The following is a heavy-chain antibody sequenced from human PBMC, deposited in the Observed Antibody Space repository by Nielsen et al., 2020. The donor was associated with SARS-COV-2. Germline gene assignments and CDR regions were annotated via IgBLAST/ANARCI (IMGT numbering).Heavy chain of an antibody. D-gene: IGHD6-13*01. V-gene: IGHV5-51*01. CDR3: ARLAGYSSSWYVPWDY. J-gene: IGHJ4*02. Sequence: GESLKISCKGSGYSFTSYWIGWVRQMPGKGLEWMGIIYPGDSDTRYSPSFQGQVTISADKSISTAYLQWSSLKASDTAMYYCARLAGYSSSWYVPWDYWGQGTLVTVSS. CDR2: IYPGDSDT. CDR1: GYSFTSYW.